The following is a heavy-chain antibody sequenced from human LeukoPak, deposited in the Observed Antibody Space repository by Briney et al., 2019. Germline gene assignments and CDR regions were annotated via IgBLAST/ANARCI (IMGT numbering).Heavy chain of an antibody. V-gene: IGHV4-59*01. CDR2: IYYSGST. CDR1: GGSISSYY. D-gene: IGHD6-13*01. J-gene: IGHJ2*01. Sequence: SETLSLTCTVSGGSISSYYWSWIRQSPGKGLEWIGYIYYSGSTNYNPSLKSRATISGDTSKNQFSLKLSSVTAADTAVYYCARDKGLAAAGHWYFDLWGRGTLVTVSS. CDR3: ARDKGLAAAGHWYFDL.